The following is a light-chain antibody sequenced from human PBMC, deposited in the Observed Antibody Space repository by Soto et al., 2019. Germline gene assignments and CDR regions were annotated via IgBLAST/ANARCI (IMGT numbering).Light chain of an antibody. Sequence: EVVLTQSPATLSLSPGERATLSCTASQSVSNYLAWYQQKPGQAPRLLIYDTSNRATGIPARFSGSGSGTDFTLTISSLEPDDFAVYYCQQRSSGYSFGQGTQLEIK. CDR3: QQRSSGYS. V-gene: IGKV3-11*01. J-gene: IGKJ2*03. CDR1: QSVSNY. CDR2: DTS.